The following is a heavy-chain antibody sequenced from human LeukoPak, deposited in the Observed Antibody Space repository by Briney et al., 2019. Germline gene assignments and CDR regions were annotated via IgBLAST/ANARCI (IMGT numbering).Heavy chain of an antibody. J-gene: IGHJ4*02. Sequence: PGGSLRLSYAASGFTFSDYYMSWIPQAPGKGLEWVSYISSSGSTIYYADSVKGRFTISRDNAKNSLHLQMNSLRAEDTAVYYCAREEVVTANLDYWGQGTLVTVSS. CDR2: ISSSGSTI. D-gene: IGHD2-21*02. CDR1: GFTFSDYY. CDR3: AREEVVTANLDY. V-gene: IGHV3-11*01.